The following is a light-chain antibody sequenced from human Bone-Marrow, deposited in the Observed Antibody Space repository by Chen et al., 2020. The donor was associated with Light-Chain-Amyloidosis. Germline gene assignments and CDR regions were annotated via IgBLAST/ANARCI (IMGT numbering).Light chain of an antibody. CDR3: CSYGGTNFYI. CDR1: SSDDRRYNL. CDR2: EVT. Sequence: QSALAQPASASASPGQSINISRTGTSSDDRRYNLVSWYQHHPGKAPKLMIHEVTKRPSGVSNRFSGSKFGNTASLTLSGLQAEDEADYYCCSYGGTNFYIFGTGTKVTVL. J-gene: IGLJ1*01. V-gene: IGLV2-23*02.